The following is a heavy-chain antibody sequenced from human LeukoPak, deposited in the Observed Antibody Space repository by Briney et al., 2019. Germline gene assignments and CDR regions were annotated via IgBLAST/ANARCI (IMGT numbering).Heavy chain of an antibody. V-gene: IGHV4-59*12. CDR2: IYYSGST. Sequence: SETLSLTCTVSGGSISGYYWSWIRQPPGKGLEWIGYIYYSGSTNYNPSLKSRVTISVDTSKNQFSLNLSSVTAADTAMYYCASPDYDDSSGYRSGAFDIWGQGTMVTVSS. CDR1: GGSISGYY. D-gene: IGHD3-22*01. CDR3: ASPDYDDSSGYRSGAFDI. J-gene: IGHJ3*02.